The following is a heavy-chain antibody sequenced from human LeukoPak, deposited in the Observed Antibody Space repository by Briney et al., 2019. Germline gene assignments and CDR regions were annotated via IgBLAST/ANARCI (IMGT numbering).Heavy chain of an antibody. J-gene: IGHJ4*02. CDR1: GFTFNSYG. D-gene: IGHD3-22*01. CDR3: ARESESYDSSGSTFHY. V-gene: IGHV3-30*02. Sequence: PGGSLRLSCAASGFTFNSYGMHWVRQAPGKGLEWVTFIRYDGSNKFYADSVKGRFTISRDDSKNTLYLQMNSLRAEDTAVYYCARESESYDSSGSTFHYWGQGTLVTVSS. CDR2: IRYDGSNK.